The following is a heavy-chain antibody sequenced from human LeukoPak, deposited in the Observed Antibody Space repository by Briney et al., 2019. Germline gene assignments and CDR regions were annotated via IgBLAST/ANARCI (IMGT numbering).Heavy chain of an antibody. D-gene: IGHD4-17*01. CDR3: ARGKIGYYYGDYDGY. J-gene: IGHJ4*02. V-gene: IGHV3-48*02. CDR2: ISTISSTK. Sequence: GGSLRLSCAASGFTFSSYDMNWVRQAPGKGLEWVSYISTISSTKYYADSVKGRFTVSRDNAKNSLYLQMNSLRDEDTAVYYCARGKIGYYYGDYDGYWGQGTLVTVSS. CDR1: GFTFSSYD.